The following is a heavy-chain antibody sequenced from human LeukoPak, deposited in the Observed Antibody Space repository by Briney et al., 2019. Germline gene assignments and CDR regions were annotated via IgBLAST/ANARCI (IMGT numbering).Heavy chain of an antibody. CDR1: GVSFTDYF. Sequence: SETLSLTCAVYGVSFTDYFCSWVRQPPGKGLEWIGEISSFTNYNPCLKSRVTMSVDMSKDQFSLRLNSVTAADTAVYYCARSGKLRSYYSDSGRKYYSYMDVWGKGTTVTISS. V-gene: IGHV4-34*01. D-gene: IGHD3-10*01. CDR3: ARSGKLRSYYSDSGRKYYSYMDV. J-gene: IGHJ6*03. CDR2: ISSFT.